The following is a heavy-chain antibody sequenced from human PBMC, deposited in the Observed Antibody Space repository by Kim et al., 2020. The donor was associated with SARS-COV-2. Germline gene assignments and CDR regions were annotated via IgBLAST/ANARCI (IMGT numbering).Heavy chain of an antibody. V-gene: IGHV1-69*13. D-gene: IGHD3-10*01. J-gene: IGHJ4*02. Sequence: SVKVSCKASGGTFSSYAISWVRQAPGQGLEWMGGIIPIFGTANYAQKFQGRVTITADESTSTAYMELSSLRSEDTAVYYCARVNWTIGHYYGSGSYYPTPFDYWGQGTLVTVSS. CDR3: ARVNWTIGHYYGSGSYYPTPFDY. CDR2: IIPIFGTA. CDR1: GGTFSSYA.